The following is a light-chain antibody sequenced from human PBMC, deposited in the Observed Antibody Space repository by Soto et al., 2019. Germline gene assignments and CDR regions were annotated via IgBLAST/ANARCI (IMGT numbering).Light chain of an antibody. CDR1: QSLSGN. Sequence: EIVMTQSPATLSVSPGEIVTLSCRASQSLSGNLAWYQQKPCLAPRLLINRASIRATGIPARFSGSGSETEFTLTISSLQSEDFAVYYCHQYNNWPRTFGQGTKVEIK. CDR2: RAS. V-gene: IGKV3-15*01. J-gene: IGKJ1*01. CDR3: HQYNNWPRT.